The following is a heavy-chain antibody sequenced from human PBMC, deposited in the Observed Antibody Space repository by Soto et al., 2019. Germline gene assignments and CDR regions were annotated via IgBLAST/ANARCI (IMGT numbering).Heavy chain of an antibody. CDR1: GFTFSTYW. CDR3: ARDMGPSGAYGY. D-gene: IGHD1-26*01. V-gene: IGHV3-7*03. J-gene: IGHJ4*02. CDR2: IDPDGSQK. Sequence: EVQLVDSGGDLVQPGGSLRLSCAASGFTFSTYWMSWVRQAPGKGLEWVVNIDPDGSQKYYVDSVKGRFTISRDNAKNSRYLQMNSLGAEDTAVYYCARDMGPSGAYGYWGQGTLVTVSS.